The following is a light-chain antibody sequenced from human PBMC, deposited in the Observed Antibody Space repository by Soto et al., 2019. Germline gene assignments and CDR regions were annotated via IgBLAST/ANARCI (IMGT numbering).Light chain of an antibody. J-gene: IGLJ1*01. CDR2: QDS. V-gene: IGLV3-1*01. CDR3: QAWDSSTEV. Sequence: SYELTQPPSVSVSPGQTASITCSGDKLGDKYACWYQQKPSQSPVLVIYQDSKRPSGIPERFSGSNSGNTATLTISGTQAMDEADYYCQAWDSSTEVFGTGTKLTVL. CDR1: KLGDKY.